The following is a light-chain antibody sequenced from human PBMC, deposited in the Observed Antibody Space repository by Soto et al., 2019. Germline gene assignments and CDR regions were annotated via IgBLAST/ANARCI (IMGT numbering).Light chain of an antibody. CDR1: NSDIGGYNY. V-gene: IGLV2-11*01. J-gene: IGLJ1*01. CDR2: DVN. Sequence: QSVLTQPRPVSGSPGQSVTISCIGTNSDIGGYNYVSWYRQYPGKAPKVVIYDVNKRPSGVPDRFSGSKSANTASLTISGLQAEDEADYYCCSYAGSYTFVFGTGTKVTVL. CDR3: CSYAGSYTFV.